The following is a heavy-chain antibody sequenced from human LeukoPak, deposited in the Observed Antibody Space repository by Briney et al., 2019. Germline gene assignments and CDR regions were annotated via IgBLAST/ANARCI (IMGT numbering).Heavy chain of an antibody. CDR3: ARVGEGRYYQYYYMDV. CDR2: ISKNGGNT. V-gene: IGHV3-64*01. Sequence: GGSLRLSCAASGFTLSSYAMHWVRQAPGKGLEYVSAISKNGGNTYYANSVKGRFSISRDNSKNALYLQMGSLRTEDMAVYYCARVGEGRYYQYYYMDVWGKGTTVTVSS. CDR1: GFTLSSYA. J-gene: IGHJ6*03. D-gene: IGHD1-26*01.